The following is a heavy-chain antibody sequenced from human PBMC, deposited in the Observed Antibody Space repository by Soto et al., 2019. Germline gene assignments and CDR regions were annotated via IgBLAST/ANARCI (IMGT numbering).Heavy chain of an antibody. D-gene: IGHD1-26*01. CDR3: AREEGATLYFDY. J-gene: IGHJ4*02. V-gene: IGHV4-30-4*01. Sequence: SETLSLTCTVSGGSISSGDYYWSWIRQPPGKGLEWIGNSYYSGSTYYNPSLKSRVTISVDTSKNQFSLKLSSVTAADTAVYYCAREEGATLYFDYWGQGTLVTVSS. CDR2: SYYSGST. CDR1: GGSISSGDYY.